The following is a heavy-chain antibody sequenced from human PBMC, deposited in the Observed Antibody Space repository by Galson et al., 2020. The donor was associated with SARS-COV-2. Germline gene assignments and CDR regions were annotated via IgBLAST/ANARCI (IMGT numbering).Heavy chain of an antibody. CDR1: GYTFTSYY. CDR3: ARDGALQIGYYDFWSGYYTSYFDY. D-gene: IGHD3-3*01. Sequence: ASVKVSCKASGYTFTSYYMHWVRQAPGQGLEWMGIINPSGGSTSYAQKFQGRVTMTRDTSTSTVYMELSSLRSEDTAVYYCARDGALQIGYYDFWSGYYTSYFDYWGQGTLVTVSS. V-gene: IGHV1-46*01. J-gene: IGHJ4*02. CDR2: INPSGGST.